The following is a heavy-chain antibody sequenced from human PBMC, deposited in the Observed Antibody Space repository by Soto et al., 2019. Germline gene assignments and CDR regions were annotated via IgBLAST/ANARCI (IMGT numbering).Heavy chain of an antibody. Sequence: SVKVSCKASGGTFSSYAISWVRQAPGQGLEWMGGIIPIFGTANYAQKFQGRVTITADESTSTAYMELSSLRSEDTAVYYCARERVVVAATRNRTYYYGMAVWGQGTTVTVSS. V-gene: IGHV1-69*13. D-gene: IGHD2-15*01. J-gene: IGHJ6*02. CDR2: IIPIFGTA. CDR1: GGTFSSYA. CDR3: ARERVVVAATRNRTYYYGMAV.